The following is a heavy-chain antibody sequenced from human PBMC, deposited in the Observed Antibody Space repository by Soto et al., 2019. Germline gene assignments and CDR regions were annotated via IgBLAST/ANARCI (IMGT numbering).Heavy chain of an antibody. CDR1: GFTFSNYN. CDR3: ARGSAEAGTAAIDP. CDR2: ISSSSSYI. D-gene: IGHD6-19*01. V-gene: IGHV3-21*01. J-gene: IGHJ5*02. Sequence: EVPLVESGGGLVKPGGSLRLSCAASGFTFSNYNMNWVRQAPGKGLEWVSSISSSSSYIYYADSVKGRFTISRDNAKNSLYLKMNSLRAEDRAVYYWARGSAEAGTAAIDPWGQGTLVTVSS.